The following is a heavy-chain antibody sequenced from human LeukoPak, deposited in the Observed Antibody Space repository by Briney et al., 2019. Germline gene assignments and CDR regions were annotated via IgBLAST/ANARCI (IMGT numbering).Heavy chain of an antibody. CDR1: GYTFTSYG. J-gene: IGHJ6*02. V-gene: IGHV1-18*01. CDR2: ISAYNGNT. D-gene: IGHD4-17*01. Sequence: ASVKVSCKASGYTFTSYGISWVRQAPGQGLEWMGWISAYNGNTNYAQKLQGRVTMTPDTSTSTAYMALRSLRSDDTAVYYCARGPPTVTYYYYGMDVRGQVTTVTVSS. CDR3: ARGPPTVTYYYYGMDV.